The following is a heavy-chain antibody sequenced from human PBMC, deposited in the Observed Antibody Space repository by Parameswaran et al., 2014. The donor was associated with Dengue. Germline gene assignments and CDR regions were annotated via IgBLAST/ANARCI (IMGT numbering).Heavy chain of an antibody. Sequence: WVRQAPGQGLEWMGGIIPIFGTANYAQKFQGRVTITADESTSTAYMELSSLRSEDTAVYYCAGPSIAAAAPYYYYGMDVWGQGTMVTVSS. CDR3: AGPSIAAAAPYYYYGMDV. J-gene: IGHJ6*02. V-gene: IGHV1-69*01. CDR2: IIPIFGTA. D-gene: IGHD6-13*01.